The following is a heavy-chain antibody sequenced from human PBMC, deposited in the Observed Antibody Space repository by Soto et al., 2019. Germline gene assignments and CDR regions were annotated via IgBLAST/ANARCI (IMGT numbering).Heavy chain of an antibody. D-gene: IGHD3-10*01. CDR1: GFTFSGYA. CDR2: TSYDGNK. CDR3: AKGGSGSYSADY. J-gene: IGHJ4*02. V-gene: IGHV3-30*18. Sequence: GGSLRLSCAASGFTFSGYAMHWVRQAPGKGLEWVAVTSYDGNKYYVDSVKGRFSISRDNSKNTLYLQMNSLRAEDTAVYYCAKGGSGSYSADYWGQGTLVTVSS.